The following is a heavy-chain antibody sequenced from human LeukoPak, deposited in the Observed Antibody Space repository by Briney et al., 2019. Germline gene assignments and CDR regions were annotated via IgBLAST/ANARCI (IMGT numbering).Heavy chain of an antibody. CDR1: GYTFTSYD. CDR2: MNPNSGNT. D-gene: IGHD3-22*01. V-gene: IGHV1-8*01. J-gene: IGHJ3*02. CDR3: ARGQDYYDSSGPGSAFDI. Sequence: ASVKVSCKASGYTFTSYDINWVRQATGQGLEWMGWMNPNSGNTGYAQKFQDRVTINRNTSISTAYMELSSLRSEDTAVYYCARGQDYYDSSGPGSAFDIWGQGTMVTVSS.